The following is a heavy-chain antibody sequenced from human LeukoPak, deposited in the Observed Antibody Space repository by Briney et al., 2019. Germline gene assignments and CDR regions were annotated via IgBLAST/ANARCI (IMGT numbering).Heavy chain of an antibody. Sequence: SETLSLTCAVSGYSIRSGYYWGWIRQPPGKGLEWIGSIYHSGSTYYNPSLKGRVTISVDTSKNQFSLKLSSVTAADTAVYYCARERLAAAGHGASDYWGQGTLVTVSS. D-gene: IGHD6-13*01. J-gene: IGHJ4*02. CDR2: IYHSGST. CDR1: GYSIRSGYY. CDR3: ARERLAAAGHGASDY. V-gene: IGHV4-38-2*02.